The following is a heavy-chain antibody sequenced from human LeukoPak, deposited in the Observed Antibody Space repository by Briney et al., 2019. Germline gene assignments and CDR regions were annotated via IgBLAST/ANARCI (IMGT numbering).Heavy chain of an antibody. CDR2: IYNDGGT. Sequence: GGSLRLSCAASGFTVSSNYMNWVRQAPGKGLEWVSVIYNDGGTYYADSVKGRFTISRGNSKNTLYLQMNSLRAEDTAVYYCGASRSRTSGFDYWGQGTLVTVSS. CDR3: GASRSRTSGFDY. J-gene: IGHJ4*02. D-gene: IGHD2-8*02. CDR1: GFTVSSNY. V-gene: IGHV3-53*01.